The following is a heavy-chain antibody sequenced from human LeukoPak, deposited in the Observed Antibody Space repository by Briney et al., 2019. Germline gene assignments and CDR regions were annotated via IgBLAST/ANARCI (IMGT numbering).Heavy chain of an antibody. Sequence: PSETLSLTCTVSGDSISTYSWIYIRQPPGKGLEWIGNISYSGSTKYNPSLKSRVTISLDTSKNQFSLKLSSVTAADTAVYYCVRGYQLLPDAFDIWGQGTVVTVSS. CDR1: GDSISTYS. D-gene: IGHD2-2*01. V-gene: IGHV4-59*01. CDR3: VRGYQLLPDAFDI. CDR2: ISYSGST. J-gene: IGHJ3*02.